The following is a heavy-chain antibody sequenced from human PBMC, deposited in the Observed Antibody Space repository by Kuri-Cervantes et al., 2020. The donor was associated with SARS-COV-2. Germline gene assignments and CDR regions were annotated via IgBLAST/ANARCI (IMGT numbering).Heavy chain of an antibody. CDR2: IVVGSGDT. D-gene: IGHD3-22*01. V-gene: IGHV1-58*01. CDR3: AADPKIGPFYYYYGMDV. J-gene: IGHJ6*02. Sequence: SVKVSCKASGFTFRSSAAQWVRQARGQHLEWIGRIVVGSGDTNYAQEFHERVTITRDVSTSTAYMELSSLRSEDTAVYYCAADPKIGPFYYYYGMDVWGQGTTVTDSS. CDR1: GFTFRSSA.